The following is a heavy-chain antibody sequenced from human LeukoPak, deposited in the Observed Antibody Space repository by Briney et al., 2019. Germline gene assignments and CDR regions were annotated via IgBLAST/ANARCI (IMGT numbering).Heavy chain of an antibody. V-gene: IGHV3-23*01. J-gene: IGHJ4*02. Sequence: GGSLRLSCAASGFTFSSYGMSWVRQAPGKGLEWVSAISGSGDSTHYADSVKGRFTISRDNSRNTLYLQMNSLRAGDTAVYYCAKSFRSTSLDYWGQGTLVTVSS. CDR3: AKSFRSTSLDY. CDR2: ISGSGDST. CDR1: GFTFSSYG. D-gene: IGHD2-2*01.